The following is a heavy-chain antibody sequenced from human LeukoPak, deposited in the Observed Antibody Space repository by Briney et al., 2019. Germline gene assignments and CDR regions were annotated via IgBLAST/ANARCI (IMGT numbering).Heavy chain of an antibody. Sequence: PGGSLRLSCAASGFIVSSNYMTWLRQAPGKGLEWLSVIYSDGKTYYADSVKGRFTISRDNSKNTLYLQMNSLTAADTAVYYCAREWELQDGFDIWGQGTMVTVSS. CDR1: GFIVSSNY. CDR3: AREWELQDGFDI. V-gene: IGHV3-53*01. D-gene: IGHD1-26*01. CDR2: IYSDGKT. J-gene: IGHJ3*02.